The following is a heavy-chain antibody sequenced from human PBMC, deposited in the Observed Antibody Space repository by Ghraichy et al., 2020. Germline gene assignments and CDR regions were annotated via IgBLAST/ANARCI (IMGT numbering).Heavy chain of an antibody. Sequence: SVKVSCKASGGTFSSYAISWVRQAPGQGLEWMGGIIPIFGTANYAQKFQGRVTITADESTSTAYMELSSLRSEDTAVYYCARFLAAAEGGRDAFDIWGQGTMVTVSS. D-gene: IGHD6-13*01. CDR3: ARFLAAAEGGRDAFDI. J-gene: IGHJ3*02. CDR2: IIPIFGTA. V-gene: IGHV1-69*13. CDR1: GGTFSSYA.